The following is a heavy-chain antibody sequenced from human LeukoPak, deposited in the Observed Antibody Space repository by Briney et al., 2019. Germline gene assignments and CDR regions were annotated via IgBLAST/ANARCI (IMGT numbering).Heavy chain of an antibody. CDR1: GGSFSGYY. V-gene: IGHV4-34*01. CDR2: INHSGST. CDR3: AGLLSTMVRGVDFDY. D-gene: IGHD3-10*01. Sequence: SETLSLTCAVYGGSFSGYYWSWIRQPPGKGLEWIGEINHSGSTNYNPSLKSRVTISVDTSKNQFSLKPSSVTAADTAVYYCAGLLSTMVRGVDFDYWGQGTLVTVSS. J-gene: IGHJ4*02.